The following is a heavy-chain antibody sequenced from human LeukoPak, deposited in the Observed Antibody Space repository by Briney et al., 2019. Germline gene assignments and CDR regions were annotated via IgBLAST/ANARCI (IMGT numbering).Heavy chain of an antibody. J-gene: IGHJ4*02. CDR3: AKVAGYAFDY. CDR1: GFIFSDYY. D-gene: IGHD1-1*01. Sequence: GGSLRLSCDASGFIFSDYYMSWARQAPGKGLEWISYISNPSSTKYYADSVKGRFTISRDNAKNSLYLQMNSLRAEDTAVYYCAKVAGYAFDYWGQGTLVTVSS. CDR2: ISNPSSTK. V-gene: IGHV3-11*04.